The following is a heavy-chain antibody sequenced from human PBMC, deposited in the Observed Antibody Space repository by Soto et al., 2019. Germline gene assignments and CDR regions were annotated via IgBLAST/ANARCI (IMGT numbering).Heavy chain of an antibody. CDR3: ARVVPGAEAWFGP. D-gene: IGHD2-2*01. J-gene: IGHJ5*02. CDR1: GYTFSNYG. Sequence: ASVKVSCKTSGYTFSNYGITWVRQAPGQPLEWLGWISLYSDGTNYAQKFQGRVSMTTDTSTTTAYMELRSLRSDDTAAYYCARVVPGAEAWFGPWGQGTLVTVYS. V-gene: IGHV1-18*01. CDR2: ISLYSDGT.